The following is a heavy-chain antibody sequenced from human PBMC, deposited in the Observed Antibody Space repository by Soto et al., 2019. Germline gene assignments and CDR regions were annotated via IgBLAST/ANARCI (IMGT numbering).Heavy chain of an antibody. CDR3: ARRKERSGPHYFDS. J-gene: IGHJ4*02. CDR2: MNPYNGNA. Sequence: QVQLVQSGAEVKKPGASVKVSCKASGYSFITYDINWVRQAPGQGLEWMGWMNPYNGNAGYAQKFQGRVTMTMNTSISTAYMELSSLRSNDTAVYFCARRKERSGPHYFDSWGQGTLVTVSS. CDR1: GYSFITYD. V-gene: IGHV1-8*01. D-gene: IGHD1-1*01.